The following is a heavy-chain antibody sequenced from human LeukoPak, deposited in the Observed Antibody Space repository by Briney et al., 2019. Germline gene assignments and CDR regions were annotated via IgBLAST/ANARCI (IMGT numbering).Heavy chain of an antibody. CDR1: GYSFTTYG. CDR3: ARALYHTFDY. V-gene: IGHV1-18*01. D-gene: IGHD2-2*01. Sequence: GASVKVSCKASGYSFTTYGISWVRQAPGQGLEWMGWISANNNNTDNVQKLQGRVTMTTDTSTSTAYMELRSLRSDDTAVYYCARALYHTFDYWGRGTLVTVSS. J-gene: IGHJ4*02. CDR2: ISANNNNT.